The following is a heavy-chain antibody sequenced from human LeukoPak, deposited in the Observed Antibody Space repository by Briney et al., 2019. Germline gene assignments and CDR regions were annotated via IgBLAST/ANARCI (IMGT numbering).Heavy chain of an antibody. CDR2: IYYTGST. Sequence: SETLSLTCTVSGGSVSSGSYYWSWIRQPPGKGLEWIGYIYYTGSTNYNPSLKSRVTISVDTSKNQFSLKLTSVTAADTAVYYCARDRYGKPPDYWGQGTLVTVSS. CDR1: GGSVSSGSYY. D-gene: IGHD1-1*01. CDR3: ARDRYGKPPDY. J-gene: IGHJ4*02. V-gene: IGHV4-61*01.